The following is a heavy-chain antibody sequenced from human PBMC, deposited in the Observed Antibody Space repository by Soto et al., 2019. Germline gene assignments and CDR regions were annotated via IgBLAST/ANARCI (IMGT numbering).Heavy chain of an antibody. CDR2: IYDSGST. V-gene: IGHV4-61*05. CDR1: GGSISSSSYY. Sequence: PSETLSLTCTVSGGSISSSSYYWGWIRQPPGKGLEWIGYIYDSGSTNYNPSLKSRVTISVDRSKNQFSLKLSSVTAADTAVYYCARVRSGWGIDYWGQGTLVTVSS. D-gene: IGHD6-19*01. J-gene: IGHJ4*02. CDR3: ARVRSGWGIDY.